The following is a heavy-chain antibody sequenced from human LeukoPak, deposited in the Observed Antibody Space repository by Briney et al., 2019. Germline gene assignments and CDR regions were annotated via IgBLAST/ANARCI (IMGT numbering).Heavy chain of an antibody. D-gene: IGHD3-22*01. J-gene: IGHJ4*02. CDR1: GGTFSSYA. Sequence: VASVKVSCTASGGTFSSYAISWVRQAPGQGLEWMGGIIPIFGTANYAQKFQGRVTITADESTSTAYMELSSLRSEDTAVYYCAREADMYYYDSSGYHPFVYFDYWGQGTLVTVSS. CDR2: IIPIFGTA. V-gene: IGHV1-69*13. CDR3: AREADMYYYDSSGYHPFVYFDY.